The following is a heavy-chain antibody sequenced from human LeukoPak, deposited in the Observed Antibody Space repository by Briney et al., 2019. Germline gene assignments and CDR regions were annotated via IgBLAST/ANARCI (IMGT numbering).Heavy chain of an antibody. CDR2: IYSGGST. CDR1: GFTVSSNY. V-gene: IGHV3-53*01. CDR3: ARDLHSGAYTFDY. J-gene: IGHJ4*02. Sequence: GGSLRLSCAASGFTVSSNYMSWVRQAPGKGLEWVSVIYSGGSTYYADSVKGRFTISRNNAKNSLHLQMTSLRDEDTAVYYCARDLHSGAYTFDYWGQGTLVTVSS. D-gene: IGHD1-26*01.